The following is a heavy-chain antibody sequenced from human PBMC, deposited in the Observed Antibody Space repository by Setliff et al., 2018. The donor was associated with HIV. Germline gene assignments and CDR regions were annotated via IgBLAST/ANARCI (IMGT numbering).Heavy chain of an antibody. CDR2: INPKSGDT. V-gene: IGHV1-2*02. CDR3: TRQLSNSLES. Sequence: ASVKVSCKTSGYTFSDYYMHWVRQAPGQGLEWMGWINPKSGDTKYAQKFQGRVTMTRDTSISTVYMELSRLRSDDTAVYYCTRQLSNSLESWGQGTLGTVFS. CDR1: GYTFSDYY. J-gene: IGHJ5*02. D-gene: IGHD1-1*01.